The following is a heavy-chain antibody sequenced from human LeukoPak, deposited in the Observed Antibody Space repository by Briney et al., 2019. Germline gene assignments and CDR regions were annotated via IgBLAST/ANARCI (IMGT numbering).Heavy chain of an antibody. V-gene: IGHV3-23*01. J-gene: IGHJ6*02. Sequence: GAPGPSLAASGFRLSSYSITLVRQAPGKGVGWVSSIDAGGGDKYHSDSVKGRFTISRDNSMNTLYLQMNSLRADDTAVYYCGRPTKYWLVRGNGVDVWGQGTTVTVSS. D-gene: IGHD6-19*01. CDR2: IDAGGGDK. CDR3: GRPTKYWLVRGNGVDV. CDR1: GFRLSSYS.